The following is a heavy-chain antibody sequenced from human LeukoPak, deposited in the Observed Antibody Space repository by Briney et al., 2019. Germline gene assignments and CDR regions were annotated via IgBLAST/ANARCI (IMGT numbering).Heavy chain of an antibody. J-gene: IGHJ4*02. CDR1: GGSFSGYY. CDR2: INHSGST. V-gene: IGHV4-34*01. CDR3: ARGRVVVTARAHFDY. Sequence: SETLSLTCAVYGGSFSGYYWSWIRQPPGKGLEWIGEINHSGSTNYNPSLKSRVTISVDTSKNQFSLKLSSVTAADTAVYYCARGRVVVTARAHFDYWGQGTLVTVSS. D-gene: IGHD2-21*02.